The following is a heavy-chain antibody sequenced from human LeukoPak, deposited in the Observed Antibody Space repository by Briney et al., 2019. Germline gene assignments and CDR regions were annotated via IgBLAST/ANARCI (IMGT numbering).Heavy chain of an antibody. V-gene: IGHV3-23*01. J-gene: IGHJ6*04. CDR1: GFTFSSYA. Sequence: GGSLRLSCAASGFTFSSYAMSWIRQAPGKGLEWVSAISVSGGSTYYADSVKGRFTISRDNSKNTLYLQMNSLRAEDTAVYYCAKGSGLRYCSSTTCRPFYYYYYGMDVWGKGTTVTVSS. CDR3: AKGSGLRYCSSTTCRPFYYYYYGMDV. D-gene: IGHD2-2*01. CDR2: ISVSGGST.